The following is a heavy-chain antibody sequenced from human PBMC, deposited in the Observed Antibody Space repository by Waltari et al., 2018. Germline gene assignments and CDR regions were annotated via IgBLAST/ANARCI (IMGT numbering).Heavy chain of an antibody. J-gene: IGHJ4*02. V-gene: IGHV3-30*01. CDR1: GFPFSSYS. D-gene: IGHD2-2*02. Sequence: QVQMVESGGGVVQPGRSLRLSCAASGFPFSSYSYPWVRQAPGKGLEWVALMSYDGSSKYYADSVKGRFTVSRDNSKNTVYLQLNSLRVEDTAVYYCAREDICRSTTCYTLDYWGLGTLVTVSS. CDR2: MSYDGSSK. CDR3: AREDICRSTTCYTLDY.